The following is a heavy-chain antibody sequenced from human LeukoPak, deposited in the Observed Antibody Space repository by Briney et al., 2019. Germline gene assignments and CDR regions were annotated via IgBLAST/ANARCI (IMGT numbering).Heavy chain of an antibody. Sequence: SETLSLTCTVSGYSISSGYYWGWIRQTPGKGLEWIGNIYHGERGYYNPSLKSRVTISEDTSKNQFSLKVTSVTAADTAVYYCARNVRLGSGELSFAPFKNWFDPWGQGTLVTVSS. D-gene: IGHD3-16*02. CDR3: ARNVRLGSGELSFAPFKNWFDP. V-gene: IGHV4-38-2*02. CDR1: GYSISSGYY. CDR2: IYHGERG. J-gene: IGHJ5*02.